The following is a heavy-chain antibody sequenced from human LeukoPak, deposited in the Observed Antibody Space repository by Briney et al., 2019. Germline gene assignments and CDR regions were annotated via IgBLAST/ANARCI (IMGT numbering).Heavy chain of an antibody. Sequence: PGGSLRLSCAASGFTFSNYWMSWVRQAPGKGLEWVANIKPDGSEKYYVDSVKGRFTISRDNAENSLFLQVNSLRVEDTAVYYCARGGDYGGTYTGLRWGQGTQVTVSS. CDR3: ARGGDYGGTYTGLR. V-gene: IGHV3-7*01. CDR2: IKPDGSEK. J-gene: IGHJ4*02. D-gene: IGHD1-26*01. CDR1: GFTFSNYW.